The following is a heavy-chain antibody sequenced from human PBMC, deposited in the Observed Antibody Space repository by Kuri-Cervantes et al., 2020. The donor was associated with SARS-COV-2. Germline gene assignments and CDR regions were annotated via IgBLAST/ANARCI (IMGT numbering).Heavy chain of an antibody. Sequence: GGSLRLSCAASGFTFSSFPMSWVRQAPGKGLEWVSGISGSRANTYYADSVKGWFTISRDNSKNTLYLQMNSLRAEGTAVYYCVKDSRVYYFDYWGQGTLVTVSS. CDR3: VKDSRVYYFDY. V-gene: IGHV3-23*01. J-gene: IGHJ4*02. D-gene: IGHD2/OR15-2a*01. CDR1: GFTFSSFP. CDR2: ISGSRANT.